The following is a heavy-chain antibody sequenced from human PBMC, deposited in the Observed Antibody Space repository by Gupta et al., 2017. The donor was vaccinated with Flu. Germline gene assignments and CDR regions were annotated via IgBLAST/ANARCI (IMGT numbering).Heavy chain of an antibody. D-gene: IGHD3-22*01. J-gene: IGHJ4*02. CDR3: ATVTYYYDSSGYYSFDY. Sequence: QVQLVQSGAEVKKPGHSVKVSCKVSGYTLTELSMHWMRQAPGKGLEWMGGFVPEDGETIYAQSFQGRVTMTEETSTGTAYMELSSLRSEDTDVYYCATVTYYYDSSGYYSFDYWGQGTLVTVSS. CDR2: FVPEDGET. V-gene: IGHV1-24*01. CDR1: GYTLTELS.